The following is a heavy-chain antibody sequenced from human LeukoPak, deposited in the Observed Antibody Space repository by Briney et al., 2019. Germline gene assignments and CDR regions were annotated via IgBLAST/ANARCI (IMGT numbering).Heavy chain of an antibody. J-gene: IGHJ4*02. Sequence: SETLSLTCTVSGGSISTSGYFWEWIRQPPGMGLDWIATVSYSGSTQYNPSLSSRVTISLDTSKNQFSLKVTSVTAADTAVYYCARRYCSGGSCYPEGNWGQGTLVTVSS. CDR1: GGSISTSGYF. V-gene: IGHV4-39*01. D-gene: IGHD2-15*01. CDR2: VSYSGST. CDR3: ARRYCSGGSCYPEGN.